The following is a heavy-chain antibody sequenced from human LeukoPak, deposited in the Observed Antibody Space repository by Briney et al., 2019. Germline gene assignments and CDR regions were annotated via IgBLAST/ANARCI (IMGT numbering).Heavy chain of an antibody. CDR2: INPNSGGT. CDR3: ANTYALGNYYKGGFDP. Sequence: GASVKVSCKVSGYTFIDYYMHWVRQAPGQGLEWMGWINPNSGGTNYAQNFQGRVTMTRDTSIRTVYMELSRLRSDDTAVYYCANTYALGNYYKGGFDPWGQGTLVTVSS. J-gene: IGHJ5*02. V-gene: IGHV1-2*02. CDR1: GYTFIDYY. D-gene: IGHD3-10*01.